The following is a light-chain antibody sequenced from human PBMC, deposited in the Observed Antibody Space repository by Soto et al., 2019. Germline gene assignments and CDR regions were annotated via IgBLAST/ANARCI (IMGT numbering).Light chain of an antibody. CDR1: QSVSSSY. V-gene: IGKV3-20*01. CDR3: QQYGSSPHT. CDR2: GAS. Sequence: EMVLTKSPGTLSLSPGERATLSCRASQSVSSSYLAWYQHKPGQAPRLLIYGASSRATGIPDRFSGSGSGTDFTLTISRLEPEDFAVYYCQQYGSSPHTFGQGTKLEIK. J-gene: IGKJ2*01.